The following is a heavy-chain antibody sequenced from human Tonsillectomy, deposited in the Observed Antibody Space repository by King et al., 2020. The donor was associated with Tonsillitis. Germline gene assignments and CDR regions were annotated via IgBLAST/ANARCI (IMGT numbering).Heavy chain of an antibody. CDR2: ISSSSSYI. D-gene: IGHD3-10*01. CDR3: ASDTTSRYGSGSYYRY. Sequence: VQLVESGGGLVKPGGSLRLSCAASGFTFSSYSMNWVRQAPGKGLEWVSSISSSSSYIYYADSVKGRFTISRDNAKNSLYLQMNSLRAEDTAVYYCASDTTSRYGSGSYYRYWGQGTLVTVSS. J-gene: IGHJ4*02. V-gene: IGHV3-21*01. CDR1: GFTFSSYS.